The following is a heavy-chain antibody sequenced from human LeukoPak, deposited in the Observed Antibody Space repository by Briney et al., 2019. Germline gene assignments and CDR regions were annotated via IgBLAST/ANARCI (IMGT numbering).Heavy chain of an antibody. D-gene: IGHD5-12*01. J-gene: IGHJ3*02. CDR1: GFTFSSYW. V-gene: IGHV3-74*01. CDR2: INSDGSST. CDR3: AKAAQDIVATIEYLYAFDI. Sequence: GGSLRLSCAASGFTFSSYWMHWVRQAPGKGLVWVSRINSDGSSTSYADSVKGRFTISRDNAKNSLYLQMNSLRAEDTALYYCAKAAQDIVATIEYLYAFDIWGQGTMVTVSS.